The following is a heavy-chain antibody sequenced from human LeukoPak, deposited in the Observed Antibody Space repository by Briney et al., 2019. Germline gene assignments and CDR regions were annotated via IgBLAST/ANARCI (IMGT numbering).Heavy chain of an antibody. CDR3: GRSSGGSCYSAEY. CDR1: GGSISSSSYY. Sequence: AETLSLTGTVSGGSISSSSYYWGWLRQPPGKGRGWSGSIYYSGSTYYNPSLKSRVTISVDTSKNQFSLKLSSVTAADTAVYYCGRSSGGSCYSAEYWGQGTLVTVSS. V-gene: IGHV4-39*07. J-gene: IGHJ4*02. CDR2: IYYSGST. D-gene: IGHD2-15*01.